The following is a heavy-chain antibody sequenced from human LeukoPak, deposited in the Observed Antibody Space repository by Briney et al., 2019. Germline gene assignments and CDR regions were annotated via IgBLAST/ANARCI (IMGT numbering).Heavy chain of an antibody. CDR1: GGSISSGSYY. J-gene: IGHJ4*02. CDR3: ARWGLQGRDGYNNY. V-gene: IGHV4-61*02. Sequence: SETLSLTCTVSGGSISSGSYYWSWIRQPAGKGLEWIGRIYTSGSTNYNPSLKSRVTISVDTSKNQFSLKLSSVTAADTAVYYCARWGLQGRDGYNNYWGQGTLVTVSS. D-gene: IGHD5-24*01. CDR2: IYTSGST.